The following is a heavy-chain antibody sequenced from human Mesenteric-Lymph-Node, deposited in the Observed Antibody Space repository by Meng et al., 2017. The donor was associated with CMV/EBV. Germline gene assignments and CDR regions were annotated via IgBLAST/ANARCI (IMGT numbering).Heavy chain of an antibody. CDR2: IISIFHTT. D-gene: IGHD3-3*01. J-gene: IGHJ5*02. CDR1: YV. CDR3: ARTESPRNTKNFWSFSQRGRFDP. V-gene: IGHV1-69*01. Sequence: YVISWGRQAPGQGLEWMGGIISIFHTTNYAQKFHDRVTITADESTSTVYMELSSLRSEDTAVYYCARTESPRNTKNFWSFSQRGRFDPWGQGTLVTVSS.